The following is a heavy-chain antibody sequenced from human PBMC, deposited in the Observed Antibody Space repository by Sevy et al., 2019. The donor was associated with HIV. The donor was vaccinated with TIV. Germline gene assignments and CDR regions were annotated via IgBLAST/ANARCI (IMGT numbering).Heavy chain of an antibody. CDR1: GGSISSSNW. CDR3: ARANDYYDSSGYYQNYFDY. Sequence: SETLSLTCAVSGGSISSSNWWSWVRQPPGKGLEWIGEIYHSGSTNYNPSLKRRVTISVDKSKNQFSLKLSSVTAADTAVYYCARANDYYDSSGYYQNYFDYWGQGTLVTVSS. V-gene: IGHV4-4*02. CDR2: IYHSGST. D-gene: IGHD3-22*01. J-gene: IGHJ4*02.